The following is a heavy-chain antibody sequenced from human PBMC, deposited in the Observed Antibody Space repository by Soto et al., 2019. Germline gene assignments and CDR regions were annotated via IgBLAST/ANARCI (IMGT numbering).Heavy chain of an antibody. D-gene: IGHD3-10*01. V-gene: IGHV4-59*08. CDR1: GGSISSYY. CDR2: IYYSGST. CDR3: ARITYYGSGSSFDYYYYYYMDV. J-gene: IGHJ6*03. Sequence: QVQLQESGPGLVKPSETLSLTCTVSGGSISSYYWSWIRQPPGKGLEWIGYIYYSGSTNYNPSLKSRVTISVDTAKNQFSLKLSSVTAADTAVYYCARITYYGSGSSFDYYYYYYMDVWGKGTTVTVSS.